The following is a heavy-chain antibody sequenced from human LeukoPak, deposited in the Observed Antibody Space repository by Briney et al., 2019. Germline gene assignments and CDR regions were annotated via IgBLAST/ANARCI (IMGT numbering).Heavy chain of an antibody. V-gene: IGHV1-18*01. Sequence: ASVNVSCKATGYTFTSYGISWVRQAPGQGLEWMGWISSNSDNTNYAQKLQGRVTMTTDTSTSKAYMELRSLRSDDTALYFCARDWGSIKVIADYWGQGTLVTVSS. J-gene: IGHJ4*02. CDR2: ISSNSDNT. D-gene: IGHD7-27*01. CDR1: GYTFTSYG. CDR3: ARDWGSIKVIADY.